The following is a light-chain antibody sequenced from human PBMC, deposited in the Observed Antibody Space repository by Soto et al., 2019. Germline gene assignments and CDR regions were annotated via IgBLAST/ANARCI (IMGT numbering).Light chain of an antibody. Sequence: SYELTQPPSVSVAPGKTASVACGGSNIGSKSVHGYQKKSGQAPVLVMYYDSDRPSGIPERFSGSNSGNTATLTISRVEAGDEADYYCQVWDISSGHVVFGGGNKLTVL. CDR2: YDS. J-gene: IGLJ3*02. CDR3: QVWDISSGHVV. V-gene: IGLV3-21*01. CDR1: NIGSKS.